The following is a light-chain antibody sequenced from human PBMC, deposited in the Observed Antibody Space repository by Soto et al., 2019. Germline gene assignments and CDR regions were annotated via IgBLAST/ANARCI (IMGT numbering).Light chain of an antibody. Sequence: DIVMTQSPDSLAVSLGERATIHCKSIQSVLYSAKNKNYLTWYQQTPGQPPKLLIYWATTRESGVPDRFTGSGLWTDFTLTIISLQAEVWGCYYCQQHYIPPISFGHGTRLEIK. CDR2: WAT. V-gene: IGKV4-1*01. J-gene: IGKJ5*01. CDR3: QQHYIPPIS. CDR1: QSVLYSAKNKNY.